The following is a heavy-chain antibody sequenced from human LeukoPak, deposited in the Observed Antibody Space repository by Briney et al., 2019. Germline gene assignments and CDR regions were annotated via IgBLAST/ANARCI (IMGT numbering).Heavy chain of an antibody. D-gene: IGHD3-10*01. CDR3: ARGCRSYYGSGSCLSY. J-gene: IGHJ4*02. CDR2: ISAYNGNT. CDR1: GYTFTSYG. Sequence: ASVKVSCKAPGYTFTSYGISWVRQAPGQGLEWMGWISAYNGNTNYAQKLQGRVTMTTDTSTSTAYMELRSLRSDDTAVYYCARGCRSYYGSGSCLSYWGQGTLVTVSS. V-gene: IGHV1-18*01.